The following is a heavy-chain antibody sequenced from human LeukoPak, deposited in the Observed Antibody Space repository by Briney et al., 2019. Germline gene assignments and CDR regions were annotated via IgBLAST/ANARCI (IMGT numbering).Heavy chain of an antibody. CDR2: IRSTSSHI. J-gene: IGHJ4*02. CDR1: GFTFSTYS. V-gene: IGHV3-21*01. CDR3: ARNNIFLDY. Sequence: GGSLRLSCAASGFTFSTYSMNWVRQAPGKGLEWVSYIRSTSSHIDYADSVKGRFTISRDNAKNSVYLQMNSLRGEDTAVYYCARNNIFLDYWGQGILVTVSS. D-gene: IGHD3-9*01.